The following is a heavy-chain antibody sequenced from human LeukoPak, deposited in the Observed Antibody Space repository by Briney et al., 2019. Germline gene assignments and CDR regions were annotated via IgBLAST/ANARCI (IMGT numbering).Heavy chain of an antibody. J-gene: IGHJ4*02. CDR2: IYYSGST. CDR3: ARDGHFDC. V-gene: IGHV4-59*12. Sequence: PSETLSLTCTVSGGSISGYYWSWIRQPPGKGLEWIGYIYYSGSTNYNPSLKSRVTISVDTSKNQFSLKLSSVTAADTAVYYCARDGHFDCWGQGTLVTVSS. CDR1: GGSISGYY.